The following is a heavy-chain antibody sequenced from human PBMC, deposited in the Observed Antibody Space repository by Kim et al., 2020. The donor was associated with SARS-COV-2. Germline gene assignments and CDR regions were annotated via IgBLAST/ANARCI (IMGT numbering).Heavy chain of an antibody. Sequence: SETLSLTCAVYGGSFSGYYWSWIRQPPGKGLEWIGEINHSGSANYNPSLKSRVTISVDTSKNQFSLKLSSVTAADTAVYYCAARYDYSNDEDYWGQGTLVTVSS. D-gene: IGHD4-4*01. CDR1: GGSFSGYY. CDR3: AARYDYSNDEDY. CDR2: INHSGSA. V-gene: IGHV4-34*01. J-gene: IGHJ4*02.